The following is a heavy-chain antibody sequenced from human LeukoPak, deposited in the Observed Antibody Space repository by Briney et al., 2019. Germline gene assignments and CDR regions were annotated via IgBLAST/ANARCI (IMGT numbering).Heavy chain of an antibody. D-gene: IGHD1-1*01. J-gene: IGHJ5*02. V-gene: IGHV3-15*01. CDR1: GFSFSNAW. CDR2: IKSNTDGGTT. CDR3: TTPTTKNDT. Sequence: GGSLRLSCAASGFSFSNAWMSWVRQAPGKGLECVGRIKSNTDGGTTEYCTRVKGRFTISRDESKNTLYLQMHSLKTEDTAVYYCTTPTTKNDTWGQGTLVTVSS.